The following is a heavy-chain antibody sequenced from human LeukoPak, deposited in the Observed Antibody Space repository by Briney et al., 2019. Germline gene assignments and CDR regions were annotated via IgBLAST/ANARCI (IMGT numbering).Heavy chain of an antibody. CDR3: ARESGKFDY. CDR1: GLPIGDFA. Sequence: PGGSLRLSCVASGLPIGDFAMHWVRQAPGQGLEWVSLIGGDGVSTFFTDSVKGRVSISRDNSKNSLFLEMSSLRTEDTAMYYCARESGKFDYWGQGTLVAVSS. J-gene: IGHJ4*02. CDR2: IGGDGVST. V-gene: IGHV3-43*02.